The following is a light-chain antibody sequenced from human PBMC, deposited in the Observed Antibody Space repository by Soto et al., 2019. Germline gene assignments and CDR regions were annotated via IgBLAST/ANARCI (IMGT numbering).Light chain of an antibody. Sequence: DIQMTQSPSTLSASVGDRVTITCRASESMSNCLAWYQQKPGKAPELLIYAASTLQSGVPSRFSGSGSGTDFTLTISCLRSEDFATYYCQQYYSFPWTFGQGTKVDIK. J-gene: IGKJ1*01. CDR1: ESMSNC. CDR3: QQYYSFPWT. V-gene: IGKV1-5*01. CDR2: AAS.